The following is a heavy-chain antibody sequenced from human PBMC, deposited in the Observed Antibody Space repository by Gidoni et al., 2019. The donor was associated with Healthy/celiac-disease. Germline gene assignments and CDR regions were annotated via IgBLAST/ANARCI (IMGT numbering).Heavy chain of an antibody. V-gene: IGHV4-39*01. CDR2: IDYSGST. J-gene: IGHJ4*02. CDR1: GGSISSSSYY. CDR3: ARLPEWELQDYFDY. Sequence: QLQLQESGPGLVKPSETLSLTCTVSGGSISSSSYYWGWIRQPPGKGLEWMGSIDYSGSTYYNPYLKSRVTISADTSKNQYYLKLSSVTAAYTAVYYCARLPEWELQDYFDYWGQGTLVTVSS. D-gene: IGHD1-26*01.